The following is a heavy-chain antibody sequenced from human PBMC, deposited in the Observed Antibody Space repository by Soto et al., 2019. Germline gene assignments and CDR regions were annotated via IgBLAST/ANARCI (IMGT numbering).Heavy chain of an antibody. D-gene: IGHD1-26*01. CDR3: ARGEQYSGRIFDY. J-gene: IGHJ4*01. CDR1: GDSVSGNSAG. Sequence: SQTLSLTCAITGDSVSGNSAGWSWVRQSPSRGLEWLGRTYYRSKWYYEYAVSVRGRITINPDTSKNQYSLQLNSVTRDYTAVYFCARGEQYSGRIFDYWGQGTLVTVSS. CDR2: TYYRSKWYY. V-gene: IGHV6-1*01.